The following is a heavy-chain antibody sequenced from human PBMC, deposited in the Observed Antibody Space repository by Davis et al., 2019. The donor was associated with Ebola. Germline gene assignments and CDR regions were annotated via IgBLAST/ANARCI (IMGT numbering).Heavy chain of an antibody. D-gene: IGHD6-6*01. CDR3: AREIPGSSSDY. CDR1: GFTFTSSA. Sequence: SVKVSCKASGFTFTSSAMQWVRQARGQRLEWIGWIVVGSGNTNYAQKLQGRVTMTTDTSTSTAYMELRSLRSDDTAVYYCAREIPGSSSDYWGQGTLVTVSS. V-gene: IGHV1-58*02. CDR2: IVVGSGNT. J-gene: IGHJ4*02.